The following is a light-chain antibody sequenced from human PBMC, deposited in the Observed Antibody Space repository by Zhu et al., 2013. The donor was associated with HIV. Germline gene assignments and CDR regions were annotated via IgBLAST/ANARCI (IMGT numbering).Light chain of an antibody. V-gene: IGKV3-20*01. Sequence: EIVLTQSPGTLSLSPGERATLSCRASQSVTNSWLAWYQQKPGQAPRLLIFGASTRVTGIPDRFSGSGSGTDFTLTISRLEPEDFAVYYCQQYGSSPRSFGQGTKLEIK. CDR3: QQYGSSPRS. CDR1: QSVTNSW. CDR2: GAS. J-gene: IGKJ2*04.